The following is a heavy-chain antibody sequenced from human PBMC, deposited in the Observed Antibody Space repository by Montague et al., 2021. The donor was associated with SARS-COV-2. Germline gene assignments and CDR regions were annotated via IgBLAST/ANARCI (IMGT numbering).Heavy chain of an antibody. CDR3: ARGQVTISGVLIFIPAAGHLDV. CDR1: SGSFSDYY. J-gene: IGHJ3*01. Sequence: SETLSLTCAVYSGSFSDYYWTWIRQSPGKGLEWIGEINHTGSATYNSSLKGRATLSRDTSKNQFSLKLQSVTPADTAVYYCARGQVTISGVLIFIPAAGHLDVWGQGTSVTVSS. CDR2: INHTGSA. V-gene: IGHV4-34*01. D-gene: IGHD3-3*01.